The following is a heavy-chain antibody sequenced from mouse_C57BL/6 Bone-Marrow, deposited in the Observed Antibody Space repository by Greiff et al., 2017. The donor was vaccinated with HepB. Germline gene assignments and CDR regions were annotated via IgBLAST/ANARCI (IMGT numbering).Heavy chain of an antibody. Sequence: QVQLQQPGAELVKPGASVKMSCKASGYTFTSYWITWVKQRPGQGLEWIGDIYPGSGSTNYNEKFKSKATLTVDISSSTAYMQLSSLTSEDSAVYYCARSGDYDPLYWYFDVWGTGTTVTVSS. V-gene: IGHV1-55*01. CDR1: GYTFTSYW. CDR2: IYPGSGST. CDR3: ARSGDYDPLYWYFDV. J-gene: IGHJ1*03. D-gene: IGHD2-4*01.